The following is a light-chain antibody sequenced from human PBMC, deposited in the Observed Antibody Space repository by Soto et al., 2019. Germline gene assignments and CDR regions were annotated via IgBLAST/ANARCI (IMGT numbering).Light chain of an antibody. CDR3: QQSYSRMT. CDR1: QSISGY. CDR2: AAS. Sequence: DIHMTQAPSSLSASLVDGVTITCRASQSISGYVSWYQQKPGKAPKLLIYAASRLESGVPSRFSGSRSGTDFTLTISSLQPEDFATYYCQQSYSRMTFGQGTKVDI. V-gene: IGKV1-39*01. J-gene: IGKJ1*01.